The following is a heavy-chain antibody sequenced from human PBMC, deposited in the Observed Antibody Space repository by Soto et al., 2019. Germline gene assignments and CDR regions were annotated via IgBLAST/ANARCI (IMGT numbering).Heavy chain of an antibody. Sequence: EVQLVESGGGLVQPGGSLRLSCAASGFTFSRYGMSWVRQAPGKGLEWVANIKQDGSEKYYVDSVKGRFTISRDNAKNSLYLQMNNLRAEDTAVYYCARVGGNWNDYWGQGTLVTVSS. CDR3: ARVGGNWNDY. J-gene: IGHJ4*02. CDR2: IKQDGSEK. V-gene: IGHV3-7*01. CDR1: GFTFSRYG. D-gene: IGHD1-1*01.